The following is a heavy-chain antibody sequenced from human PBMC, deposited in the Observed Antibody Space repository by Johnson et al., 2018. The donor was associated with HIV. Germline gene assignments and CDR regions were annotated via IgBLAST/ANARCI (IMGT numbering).Heavy chain of an antibody. Sequence: EVQLVESGGGLVQPGGSLRLSCGASGFTFSFYWMSWVRQAPGKGLEWVANIKQDGSEKYYVDSVQGRFTISRDNAKNSLFLQMNSLRAEDTAVYYCARSKDCSVSSCPDGFDIWGQGTMVIVSS. D-gene: IGHD2-15*01. V-gene: IGHV3-7*02. J-gene: IGHJ3*02. CDR2: IKQDGSEK. CDR1: GFTFSFYW. CDR3: ARSKDCSVSSCPDGFDI.